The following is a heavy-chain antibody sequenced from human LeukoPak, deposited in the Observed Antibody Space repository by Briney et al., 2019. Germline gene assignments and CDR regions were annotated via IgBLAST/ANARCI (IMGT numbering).Heavy chain of an antibody. J-gene: IGHJ4*02. CDR1: GFTFSTYD. V-gene: IGHV3-48*03. CDR2: ISTTGTTV. D-gene: IGHD4/OR15-4a*01. Sequence: GGSLGLSCAASGFTFSTYDRNWVSKATGKGLEWVSHISTTGTTVCYADAVKGRFTISRDNAKNSLYLQMNSLRAEDTAVYYCARGLTMGHFGGQGTLVTVSS. CDR3: ARGLTMGHF.